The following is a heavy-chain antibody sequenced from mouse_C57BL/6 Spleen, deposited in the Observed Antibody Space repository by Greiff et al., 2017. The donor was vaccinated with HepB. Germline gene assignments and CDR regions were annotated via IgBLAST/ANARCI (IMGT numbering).Heavy chain of an antibody. CDR2: IYPGSGST. J-gene: IGHJ1*03. D-gene: IGHD1-1*01. CDR1: GYTFTSYW. V-gene: IGHV1-55*01. Sequence: LQESGAELVKPGASVKMSCKASGYTFTSYWITWVKQRPGQGLEWIGDIYPGSGSTNYNEKFKSKATLTVDTSSSTAYMQLSSLTSEDSAVYYCARQHYGSSYWYFDVWGTGTTGTVSS. CDR3: ARQHYGSSYWYFDV.